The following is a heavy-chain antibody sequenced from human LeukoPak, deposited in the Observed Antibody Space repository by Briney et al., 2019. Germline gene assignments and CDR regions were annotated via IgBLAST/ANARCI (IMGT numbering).Heavy chain of an antibody. J-gene: IGHJ6*02. CDR2: LSNTGIDT. CDR3: AKVPYSDYGSGRPPFMDI. D-gene: IGHD3-10*01. Sequence: GGSLRLSCAASGFPFSTHSLNWVRQAPGKGLEWVSTLSNTGIDTYYADSVKGRFTISRDNYENTLFLQMNYLRAEDTAIYYCAKVPYSDYGSGRPPFMDIWGQGTTVAVSS. V-gene: IGHV3-23*01. CDR1: GFPFSTHS.